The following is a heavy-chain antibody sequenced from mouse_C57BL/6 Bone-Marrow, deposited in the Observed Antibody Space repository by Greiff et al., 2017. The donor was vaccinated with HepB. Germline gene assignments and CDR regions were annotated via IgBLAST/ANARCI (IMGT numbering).Heavy chain of an antibody. V-gene: IGHV1-7*01. J-gene: IGHJ1*03. D-gene: IGHD1-1*01. CDR1: GYTFTSYW. CDR2: INPSSGYT. Sequence: QVQLQQSGAELAKPGASVKLSCKASGYTFTSYWMHWVKQRPGQGLEWIGYINPSSGYTKYNQKFKDKATLTADKSSSTAYMQLSSLTYEDSAVYYCAKTTVVGDWYLDVWGTGTTVTVSS. CDR3: AKTTVVGDWYLDV.